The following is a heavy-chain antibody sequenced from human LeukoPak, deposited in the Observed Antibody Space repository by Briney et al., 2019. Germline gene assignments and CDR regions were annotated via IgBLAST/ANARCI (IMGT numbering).Heavy chain of an antibody. CDR1: GGSFSGYY. J-gene: IGHJ4*02. CDR2: INHSGST. V-gene: IGHV4-34*01. CDR3: ARANSSSWDFAY. Sequence: SETLSLTCAVYGGSFSGYYWSWIRQPPGKGLEWIGEINHSGSTNYNPSLKSRVTISVDTSKNQFSLKLSSVTAADTAVYYCARANSSSWDFAYWGQGTLVTVSS. D-gene: IGHD6-13*01.